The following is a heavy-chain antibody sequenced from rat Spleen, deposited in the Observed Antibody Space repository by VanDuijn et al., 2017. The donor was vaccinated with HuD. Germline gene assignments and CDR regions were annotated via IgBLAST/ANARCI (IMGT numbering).Heavy chain of an antibody. CDR2: ITPDGSIT. CDR1: GFTFSDYY. J-gene: IGHJ2*01. D-gene: IGHD1-10*01. V-gene: IGHV5-20*01. CDR3: ATDNNYFDY. Sequence: EVQLVESGGGLVQPGRSLKLSCAASGFTFSDYYMAWVRQAPKKGLEWVSSITPDGSITHYPDSVKGRFTISRDNSRNTQYLQMDSLRSEDTATYYCATDNNYFDYWGQGVMVTVSS.